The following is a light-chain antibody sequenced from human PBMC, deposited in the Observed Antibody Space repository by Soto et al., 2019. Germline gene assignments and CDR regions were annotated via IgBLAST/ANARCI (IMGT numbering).Light chain of an antibody. CDR1: QSVSSNY. Sequence: EIVLTQSPGTLSLSPGQRATLSCRASQSVSSNYLAWYQQRPGQAPRRLIYGASSRATGIPDRFSGSGSGTDVTLTISRLEPEDFAVYYCQQYGSSPLTFGGGTKVEIK. CDR2: GAS. J-gene: IGKJ4*01. V-gene: IGKV3-20*01. CDR3: QQYGSSPLT.